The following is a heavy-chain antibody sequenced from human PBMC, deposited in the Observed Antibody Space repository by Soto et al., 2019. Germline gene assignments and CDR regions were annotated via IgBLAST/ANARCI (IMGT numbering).Heavy chain of an antibody. V-gene: IGHV5-51*01. CDR1: GYSFTSYW. J-gene: IGHJ6*02. Sequence: PGESLKISCKGSGYSFTSYWIGWVRQMPGKGLEWMGIIYPGDSDTRYSPSFQGQVTISADKSISTAYLQWSSLKAADTAMYYCAGGGVRGVITRTRDYYGMDVWGQGTTVTVSS. D-gene: IGHD3-10*01. CDR3: AGGGVRGVITRTRDYYGMDV. CDR2: IYPGDSDT.